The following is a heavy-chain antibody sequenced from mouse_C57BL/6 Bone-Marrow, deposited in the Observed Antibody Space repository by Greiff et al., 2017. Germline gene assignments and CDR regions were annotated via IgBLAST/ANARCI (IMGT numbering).Heavy chain of an antibody. CDR3: AREYYTWFAY. V-gene: IGHV1-69*01. CDR2: IDPSDSYT. D-gene: IGHD2-12*01. CDR1: GYTFTSYW. Sequence: QVQLQQPGAELVMPGASVKLSCKASGYTFTSYWMHWVKQRPGQGLEWIGEIDPSDSYTNYNQTFKGKSTLTVDKSSSTAYLQLSSLTSEDSAVYYCAREYYTWFAYWGQGTLVTVSA. J-gene: IGHJ3*01.